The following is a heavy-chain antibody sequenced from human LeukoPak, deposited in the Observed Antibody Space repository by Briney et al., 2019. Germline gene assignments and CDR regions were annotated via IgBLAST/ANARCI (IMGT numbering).Heavy chain of an antibody. D-gene: IGHD6-19*01. Sequence: GGTLRLSCVASGFTFSNYGMNWVRQAPGKGLEWVSGIVGSGVTTYYADSVKGRFTISRDNAKNSLYLQMNSLRAEDTAVYYCARTVAQGYWGQGTLVTVSS. CDR2: IVGSGVTT. J-gene: IGHJ4*02. V-gene: IGHV3-23*01. CDR1: GFTFSNYG. CDR3: ARTVAQGY.